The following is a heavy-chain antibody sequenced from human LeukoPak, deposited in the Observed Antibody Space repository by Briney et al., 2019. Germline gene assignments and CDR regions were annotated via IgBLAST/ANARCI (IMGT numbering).Heavy chain of an antibody. V-gene: IGHV4-39*01. Sequence: SETLSLTCTVSGGSISSSSYYWGWIRQPPGEGLEWIGSIYYSGSTYYNPSLKSRVTISVDTSKNQFSLKLSSVTAADTAVYCCARQPLGRPGYFDYWGQGTLVTVSS. CDR3: ARQPLGRPGYFDY. J-gene: IGHJ4*02. D-gene: IGHD7-27*01. CDR2: IYYSGST. CDR1: GGSISSSSYY.